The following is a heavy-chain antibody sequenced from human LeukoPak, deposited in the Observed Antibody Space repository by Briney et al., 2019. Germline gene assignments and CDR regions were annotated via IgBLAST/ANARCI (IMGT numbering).Heavy chain of an antibody. Sequence: VASVKVSCKASGYTFTSYGISWVRQAPGQGLEWMGWISAYNGNTNYAQKLQGRVTMTRDTSTSTVYMELSSLRSEDTAVYYCARGYYYDSSGYYHFDCWGQGTLVTVSS. CDR3: ARGYYYDSSGYYHFDC. CDR2: ISAYNGNT. D-gene: IGHD3-22*01. CDR1: GYTFTSYG. J-gene: IGHJ4*02. V-gene: IGHV1-18*01.